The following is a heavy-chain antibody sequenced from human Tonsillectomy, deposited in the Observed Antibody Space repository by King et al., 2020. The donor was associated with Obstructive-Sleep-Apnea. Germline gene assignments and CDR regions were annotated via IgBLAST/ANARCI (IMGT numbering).Heavy chain of an antibody. J-gene: IGHJ6*02. CDR1: GFTFSTYA. CDR3: AKAISGFYGFGMDV. D-gene: IGHD3-10*01. Sequence: VQLVESGGGLVQPGGSLRLSCAASGFTFSTYAMTWVRQSPGKGLGWVSATGNSGVITYYADSVKGRFTISRDNSKNTLFLQMHSLRADDTAVYFCAKAISGFYGFGMDVWGQGTAVTVSS. CDR2: TGNSGVIT. V-gene: IGHV3-23*04.